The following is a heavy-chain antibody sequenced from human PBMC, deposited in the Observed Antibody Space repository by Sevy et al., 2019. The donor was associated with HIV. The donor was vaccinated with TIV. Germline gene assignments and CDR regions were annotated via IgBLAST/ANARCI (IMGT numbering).Heavy chain of an antibody. CDR2: IWYDGSKK. CDR3: ARERDENSSGWSVPFDN. J-gene: IGHJ4*02. V-gene: IGHV3-33*01. CDR1: GFSFSTYD. D-gene: IGHD6-19*01. Sequence: GGSLRLSCATSGFSFSTYDMHWVRQAPGKGLEWVAVIWYDGSKKQYADSVKGRFTISRDNSKNTMYLQMNSLRVEDTALFYCARERDENSSGWSVPFDNWGQGTLVTVSS.